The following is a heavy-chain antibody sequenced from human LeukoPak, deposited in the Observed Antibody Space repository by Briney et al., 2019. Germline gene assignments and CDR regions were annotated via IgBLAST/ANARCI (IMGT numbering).Heavy chain of an antibody. D-gene: IGHD5-12*01. J-gene: IGHJ4*02. V-gene: IGHV1-3*01. CDR3: ARVNSGRVMYYFDY. CDR2: INAGNGNT. Sequence: ASVKVSCKASGYTFTSYAMHWVRQAPGQRLEWMGWINAGNGNTKYSQKFQGRVTITRDTSASTAHMELSSLRSEDTAVYYCARVNSGRVMYYFDYWGQGTLVTVSS. CDR1: GYTFTSYA.